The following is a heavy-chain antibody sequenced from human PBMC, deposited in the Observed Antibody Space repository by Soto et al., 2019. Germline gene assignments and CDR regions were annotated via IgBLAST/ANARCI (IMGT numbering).Heavy chain of an antibody. V-gene: IGHV1-18*01. J-gene: IGHJ4*02. Sequence: QVHLVQSGAEVKKPGASVKVSCKASGYTFTSYGITWVRQAPGQGLEWMGWISAHNGNTDYAQKLQGRVIVTRDTVSSTAYMELRSLRCDDTSVYYCARGRYGDYWGEGALVTVSS. CDR1: GYTFTSYG. CDR2: ISAHNGNT. CDR3: ARGRYGDY. D-gene: IGHD1-1*01.